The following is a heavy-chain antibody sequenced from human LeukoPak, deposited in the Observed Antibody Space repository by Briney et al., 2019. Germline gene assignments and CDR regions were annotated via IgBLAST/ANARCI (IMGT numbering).Heavy chain of an antibody. CDR1: GYTFTNYG. V-gene: IGHV1-18*01. CDR3: ARGKTIRVADPFDY. J-gene: IGHJ4*02. CDR2: ISTYTGTP. D-gene: IGHD6-19*01. Sequence: ASVKVSCKASGYTFTNYGISWVRQAPGQGLEWKGWISTYTGTPHYAQKLQGRVTMTTDTSTNTAYMDLRSLRSDDTAVYYCARGKTIRVADPFDYWGQGTLVTVSS.